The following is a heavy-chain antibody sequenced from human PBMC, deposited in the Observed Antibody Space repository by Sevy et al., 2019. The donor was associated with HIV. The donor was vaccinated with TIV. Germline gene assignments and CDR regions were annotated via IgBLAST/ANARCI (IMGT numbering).Heavy chain of an antibody. CDR2: DYYFGSI. D-gene: IGHD3-9*01. CDR3: ARDQYYDIGTGLYALDV. CDR1: GASVSAANDY. V-gene: IGHV4-61*01. Sequence: SETLSLTCSVSGASVSAANDYWSWIRQPPGKGLEWIGNDYYFGSINYNPSLKSRVTISLDTSKKQFSLKLSSVTAADTAVDYCARDQYYDIGTGLYALDVWGQGTTVTVSS. J-gene: IGHJ6*02.